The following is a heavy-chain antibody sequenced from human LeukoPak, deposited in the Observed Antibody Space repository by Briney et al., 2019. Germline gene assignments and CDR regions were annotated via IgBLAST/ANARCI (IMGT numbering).Heavy chain of an antibody. D-gene: IGHD3-22*01. CDR2: ISYDGRNK. V-gene: IGHV3-30*03. Sequence: PGRSLRLSCAASGFTFSNYGIHWVRQAPGKGLEWVAAISYDGRNKFYPDSVKGRFTISRDNSKNTLYLQMNSLRAEDTAVYYCARDRGTSGFYWDYYFDYWGQGALVTVSS. CDR1: GFTFSNYG. J-gene: IGHJ4*02. CDR3: ARDRGTSGFYWDYYFDY.